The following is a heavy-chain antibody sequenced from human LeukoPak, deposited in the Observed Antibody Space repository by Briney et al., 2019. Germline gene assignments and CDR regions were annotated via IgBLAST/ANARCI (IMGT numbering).Heavy chain of an antibody. V-gene: IGHV3-30*04. CDR2: ISYDGSNK. CDR3: ARDPYDSSGYYLNWFDP. J-gene: IGHJ5*02. D-gene: IGHD3-22*01. Sequence: GGSLRLSCAASGFTFSSYAMHWVRKAPRKGLERVAVISYDGSNKYYADSVKGRFTISRDNSKYTLYLQMNSLRAEDTAVYYCARDPYDSSGYYLNWFDPWGQGTLVTVSS. CDR1: GFTFSSYA.